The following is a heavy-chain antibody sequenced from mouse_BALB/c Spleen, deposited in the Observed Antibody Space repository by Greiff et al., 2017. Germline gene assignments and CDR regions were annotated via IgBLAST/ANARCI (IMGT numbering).Heavy chain of an antibody. CDR3: ARIDSSGYCFDY. V-gene: IGHV8-8*01. J-gene: IGHJ2*01. CDR1: GFSLCTSGMG. D-gene: IGHD3-1*01. Sequence: QVTLKECGPGILQPSQTLSLTCSFSGFSLCTSGMGVGWIRQPSGKGLEWLAHIWWDDDKRYTPALKSRLTISKDTSSNQVFLKIASVDTADTATYDCARIDSSGYCFDYWGQGTTLTVSS. CDR2: IWWDDDK.